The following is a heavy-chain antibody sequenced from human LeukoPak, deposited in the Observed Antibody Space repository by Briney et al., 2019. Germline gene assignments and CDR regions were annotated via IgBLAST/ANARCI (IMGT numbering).Heavy chain of an antibody. J-gene: IGHJ4*02. CDR3: ARSPRFGELPRQFDY. CDR2: IYYSGST. Sequence: PSETLSLTCTVSGGSISSYYWSWIRQPPGKGLEWIGYIYYSGSTNYNPSLKSRVTISVDTSKNQFSLKLSSVTAADTAVYYCARSPRFGELPRQFDYWGQGTLVTVSS. CDR1: GGSISSYY. D-gene: IGHD3-10*02. V-gene: IGHV4-59*08.